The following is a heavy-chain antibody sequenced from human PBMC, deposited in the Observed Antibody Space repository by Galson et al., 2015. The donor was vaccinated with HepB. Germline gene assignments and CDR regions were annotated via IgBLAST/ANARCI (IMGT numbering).Heavy chain of an antibody. J-gene: IGHJ5*02. CDR3: ARHQWFDP. CDR2: IKQDGSEK. CDR1: GFTFSTYW. V-gene: IGHV3-7*03. Sequence: SLRLSCAASGFTFSTYWMSWVRQAPGKGLEWVANIKQDGSEKYYVDSVRGRFTISRDNAKNSLYLQMNSLRVEDTAVYYCARHQWFDPWGQGTLVTVSP.